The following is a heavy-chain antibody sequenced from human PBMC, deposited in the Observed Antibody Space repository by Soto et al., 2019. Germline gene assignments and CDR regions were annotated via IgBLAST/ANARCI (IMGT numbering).Heavy chain of an antibody. CDR3: ARAYSSPYYFDY. J-gene: IGHJ4*02. V-gene: IGHV4-4*02. D-gene: IGHD6-6*01. CDR2: IYHSGST. CDR1: GSAIRNITW. Sequence: PSETLSQTSTNSGSAIRNITWCSWKRQPPGKGLEWIGEIYHSGSTNYNPSLKCRVTISVDKSKNQFSLKLSSVTAADTAVYYCARAYSSPYYFDYWGQG.